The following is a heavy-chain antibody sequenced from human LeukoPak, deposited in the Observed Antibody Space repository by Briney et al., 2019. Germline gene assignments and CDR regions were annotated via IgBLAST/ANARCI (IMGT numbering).Heavy chain of an antibody. CDR1: GYSISSGYC. Sequence: PSETLSLTCAVSGYSISSGYCWGWIRQPPGKGLEWIGSIYHSGSTYNNPSLKSRVTISVDTSKNQFSLKLSSVTAADTAVFYCAKWGTTAFDYWGQGILVTVSS. V-gene: IGHV4-38-2*01. D-gene: IGHD4-17*01. CDR3: AKWGTTAFDY. J-gene: IGHJ4*02. CDR2: IYHSGST.